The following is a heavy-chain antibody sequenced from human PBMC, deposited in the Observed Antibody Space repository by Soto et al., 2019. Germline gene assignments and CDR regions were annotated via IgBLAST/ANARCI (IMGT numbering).Heavy chain of an antibody. CDR2: ISYDGSNK. V-gene: IGHV3-30-3*01. CDR1: GFTFSSYA. CDR3: ARRVGAAAGPI. D-gene: IGHD6-13*01. J-gene: IGHJ3*02. Sequence: LRLSCAASGFTFSSYAMHWVRQAPGKGLEWVAVISYDGSNKYYADSVKGRFTISRDNSKNTLYLQMNSLRAEDTAVYYCARRVGAAAGPIWGQGTMVTVSS.